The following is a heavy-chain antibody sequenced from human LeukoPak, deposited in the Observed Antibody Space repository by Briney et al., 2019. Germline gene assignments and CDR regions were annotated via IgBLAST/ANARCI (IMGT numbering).Heavy chain of an antibody. V-gene: IGHV4-4*07. CDR2: IYTSGST. Sequence: PTETLSLTCTGSGVSTTTSFWSWIRQPAGKGLEWIGRIYTSGSTDYNPSLESRVSMSLDTSKSQLSLELNSVTAADTAVYFCARGPGALTQETFDMWGQGTLVTVSS. CDR3: ARGPGALTQETFDM. CDR1: GVSTTTSF. D-gene: IGHD2-21*02. J-gene: IGHJ3*02.